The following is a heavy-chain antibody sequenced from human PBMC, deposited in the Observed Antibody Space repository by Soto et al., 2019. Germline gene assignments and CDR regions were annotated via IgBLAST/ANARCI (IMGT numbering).Heavy chain of an antibody. CDR2: ISGSGGST. D-gene: IGHD3-10*01. V-gene: IGHV3-23*01. Sequence: GGSLRLSCAASGFTFSSSAMSWVRQAPGKGQEWVSVISGSGGSTYYADSVKGRFTISRDNSKNTLYLQMNSLRAEDTAVYYCAKFGVLWFGGALLGYMDFWGKGTTVTVSS. J-gene: IGHJ6*03. CDR3: AKFGVLWFGGALLGYMDF. CDR1: GFTFSSSA.